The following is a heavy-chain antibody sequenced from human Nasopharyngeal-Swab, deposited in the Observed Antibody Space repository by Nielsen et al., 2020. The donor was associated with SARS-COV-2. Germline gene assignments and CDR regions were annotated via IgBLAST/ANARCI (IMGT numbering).Heavy chain of an antibody. V-gene: IGHV4-61*09. CDR3: AREPYDFWSGHYYYMDV. D-gene: IGHD3-3*01. J-gene: IGHJ6*03. Sequence: SETLSLPCTVSGGSISSGSHYWNWIRPPAGKGLVWIGHIFSSGSTNYNPSLKSRVTMSVDTSKNQFSLNLSSVTAADTAVYYCAREPYDFWSGHYYYMDVWGTGTTVTVSS. CDR1: GGSISSGSHY. CDR2: IFSSGST.